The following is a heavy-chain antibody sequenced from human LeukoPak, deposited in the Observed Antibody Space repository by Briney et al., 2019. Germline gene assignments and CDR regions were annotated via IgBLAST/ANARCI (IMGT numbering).Heavy chain of an antibody. J-gene: IGHJ4*02. V-gene: IGHV4-4*07. CDR3: ARDKCNSTTCPKYFDY. D-gene: IGHD2-2*01. CDR2: IYTSGST. CDR1: GGSISSYY. Sequence: PSETLSLTCTVSGGSISSYYWSWIRQPAVKGLERIGRIYTSGSTNYNPSLKSRVTMSVDTSKNQFSLKLTSVTGADTAVYYCARDKCNSTTCPKYFDYWGQGTLVTVSS.